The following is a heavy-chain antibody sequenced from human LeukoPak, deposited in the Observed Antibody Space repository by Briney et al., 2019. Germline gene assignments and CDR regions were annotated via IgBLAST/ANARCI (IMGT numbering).Heavy chain of an antibody. Sequence: ASVKVSCKASGGTFSSYAISWVRQAPGQGLEWMGRIIPILGIANYAQKFQGRVTITADKSTSTAYMELSSLRSEDTAVYYCAKLLGYYYDSSGYPIDYWGQGTLVTVSS. J-gene: IGHJ4*02. D-gene: IGHD3-22*01. CDR1: GGTFSSYA. CDR2: IIPILGIA. CDR3: AKLLGYYYDSSGYPIDY. V-gene: IGHV1-69*04.